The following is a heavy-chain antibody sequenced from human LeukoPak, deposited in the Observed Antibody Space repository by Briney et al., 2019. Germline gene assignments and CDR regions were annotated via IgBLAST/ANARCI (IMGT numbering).Heavy chain of an antibody. CDR1: GFTFSSYA. CDR3: AEDREVAVAGTYFDN. V-gene: IGHV3-23*01. CDR2: ISGSGGST. D-gene: IGHD6-19*01. Sequence: GGSLRLSCAASGFTFSSYAMNWVRQAPGKGLEWVSVISGSGGSTNYADSVKGRFIISRDNSKNTLYLQMNSLRAEDTAVYYCAEDREVAVAGTYFDNWGQGTLVTVSS. J-gene: IGHJ4*02.